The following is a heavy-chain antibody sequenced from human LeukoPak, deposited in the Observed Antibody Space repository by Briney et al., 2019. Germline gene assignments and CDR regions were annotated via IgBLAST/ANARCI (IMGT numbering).Heavy chain of an antibody. J-gene: IGHJ3*02. CDR1: GYSFTSYW. D-gene: IGHD6-13*01. CDR2: IYPGDSDT. Sequence: PGESLKISCKGSGYSFTSYWIGWVRQMPGKGLEWMGIIYPGDSDTRYSPSFQGQVTISADKSISTAYLQWSSLKASDTAMYYCARRIHGIAAADGAFDIWGQGTMVTVSS. V-gene: IGHV5-51*01. CDR3: ARRIHGIAAADGAFDI.